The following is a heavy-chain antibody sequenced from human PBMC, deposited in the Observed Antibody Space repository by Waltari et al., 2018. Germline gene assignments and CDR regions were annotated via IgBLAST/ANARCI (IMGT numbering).Heavy chain of an antibody. D-gene: IGHD2-15*01. Sequence: QLQLQESGPGLVKPSGTLTLNCAVSVDTLTFTHWWNWVRQSPQKGLAWIGQVHGSGKTNYNPSFASRVTIALDTSNNQFSLKMTSATAADTAVYFCARDRGRGLYLDTWGPGTLVTVSP. CDR1: VDTLTFTHW. J-gene: IGHJ5*02. V-gene: IGHV4-4*02. CDR2: VHGSGKT. CDR3: ARDRGRGLYLDT.